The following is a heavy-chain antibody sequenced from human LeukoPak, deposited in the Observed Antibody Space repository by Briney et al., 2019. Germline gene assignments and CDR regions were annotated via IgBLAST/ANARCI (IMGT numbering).Heavy chain of an antibody. CDR3: ARESTWNDY. Sequence: ASVKVSCKASGYTFTSYYIHWVRQPPGQGLDWVGLINPSGGSTSYAQKVQGRVTMTSDTSTSTVYMELSSLRSEDTALYYCARESTWNDYWGQGTLVTVSS. CDR2: INPSGGST. V-gene: IGHV1-46*01. D-gene: IGHD2/OR15-2a*01. CDR1: GYTFTSYY. J-gene: IGHJ4*02.